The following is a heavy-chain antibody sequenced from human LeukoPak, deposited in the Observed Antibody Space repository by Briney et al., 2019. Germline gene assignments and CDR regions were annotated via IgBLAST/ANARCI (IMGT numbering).Heavy chain of an antibody. J-gene: IGHJ5*02. CDR3: ARDVPHNWFDT. V-gene: IGHV3-74*01. CDR2: INSDGGDA. CDR1: GITFGNNW. Sequence: GGSLRLSCAASGITFGNNWMHWVRQGPGKGLVWISRINSDGGDAIYADSVKGRFTVSRDNAKNTLYLQMNSLRAEDTAVYYCARDVPHNWFDTWGQGTLVTVSS.